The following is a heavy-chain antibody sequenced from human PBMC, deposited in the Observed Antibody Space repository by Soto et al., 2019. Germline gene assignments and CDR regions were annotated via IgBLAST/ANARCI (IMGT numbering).Heavy chain of an antibody. D-gene: IGHD3-16*02. J-gene: IGHJ4*02. CDR2: IYYSGST. V-gene: IGHV4-39*01. Sequence: SQTLSVTCTVAGVSISSSSYYLGWLRQPPGKGLEWIGSIYYSGSTYYNPSLKSRVTISVDTSKNQFSLKLSSVTAADTAVYYCARKRNDYVWGSYRNRFDYRGQGTLVTVS. CDR1: GVSISSSSYY. CDR3: ARKRNDYVWGSYRNRFDY.